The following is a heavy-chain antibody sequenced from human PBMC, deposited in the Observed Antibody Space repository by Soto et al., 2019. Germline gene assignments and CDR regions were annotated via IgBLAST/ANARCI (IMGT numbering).Heavy chain of an antibody. J-gene: IGHJ4*02. Sequence: SETLSLTCPVSDGSGSSGSYYWTWIRQPPGKGLEWIEYIYSSGSTLYYPSLKSRVIISVDTSMNQFSLKLSSVTAADTAVYYCARDSLALFDSWGQGTLVTVSS. D-gene: IGHD5-12*01. CDR1: DGSGSSGSYY. CDR2: IYSSGST. V-gene: IGHV4-61*01. CDR3: ARDSLALFDS.